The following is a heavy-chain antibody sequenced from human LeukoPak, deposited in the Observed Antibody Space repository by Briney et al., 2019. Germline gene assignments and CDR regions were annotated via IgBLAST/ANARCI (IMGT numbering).Heavy chain of an antibody. J-gene: IGHJ4*02. CDR1: GFTFSSYA. CDR3: ARVSETAPRKYSSYRY. CDR2: ISYDGSNK. V-gene: IGHV3-30*04. Sequence: GGSLRLSCAASGFTFSSYAMPWVRQAPGKGLEWVAVISYDGSNKYYADSVKGRFTISRDNSKNTLYLQMNSLRAEDTAVYYCARVSETAPRKYSSYRYWGQGTLVTVSS. D-gene: IGHD6-19*01.